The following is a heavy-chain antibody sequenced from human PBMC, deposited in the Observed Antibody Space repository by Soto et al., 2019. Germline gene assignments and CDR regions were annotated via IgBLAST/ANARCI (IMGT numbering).Heavy chain of an antibody. Sequence: EVKLVESGGGLVQPGGSLRLSCAASGFTFSDSWMHWVRQAPGKGLVWVSRVKSDGTSTNYADSVKGRFTISRDNAKNTLYLQMNSLRPEDPAVYFCAGGGSGYVSYWGQGTLVTVSS. CDR1: GFTFSDSW. V-gene: IGHV3-74*01. J-gene: IGHJ4*02. CDR2: VKSDGTST. CDR3: AGGGSGYVSY. D-gene: IGHD5-12*01.